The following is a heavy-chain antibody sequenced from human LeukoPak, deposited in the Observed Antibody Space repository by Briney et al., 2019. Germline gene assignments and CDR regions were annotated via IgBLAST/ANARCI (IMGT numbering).Heavy chain of an antibody. CDR1: GYTFTGCF. D-gene: IGHD2-21*02. J-gene: IGHJ4*02. CDR3: ARERTYSSITLVVTAAYYFDY. CDR2: IDPNSDDI. V-gene: IGHV1-2*02. Sequence: GASVKVSCKASGYTFTGCFIHYVRQAPGQGLEWMGWIDPNSDDIRYSETFKDRVTMTRDTSTNTAYMELSWLRSDDTAMYYSARERTYSSITLVVTAAYYFDYWGQGTLVTVSS.